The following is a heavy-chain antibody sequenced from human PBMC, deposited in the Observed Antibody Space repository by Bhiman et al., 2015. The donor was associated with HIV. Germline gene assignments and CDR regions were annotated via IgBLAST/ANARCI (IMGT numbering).Heavy chain of an antibody. V-gene: IGHV3-7*03. D-gene: IGHD1-26*01. J-gene: IGHJ4*02. CDR2: IKQDGSEK. CDR3: AKDMTGELRHGLTERGWDY. Sequence: EVQLVESGGGLVQPGESLRLSCAASGFTFSSFWMSWVRQAPGKGLEWVANIKQDGSEKYYVDSVKGRFTISRDNAKNSLYLQMTSLRAEDTALYYCAKDMTGELRHGLTERGWDYWGQGTLVTVSS. CDR1: GFTFSSFW.